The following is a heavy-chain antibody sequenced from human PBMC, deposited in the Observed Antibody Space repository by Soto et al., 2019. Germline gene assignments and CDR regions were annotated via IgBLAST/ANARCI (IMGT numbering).Heavy chain of an antibody. V-gene: IGHV4-34*01. Sequence: SETLSLTCAVYGGSFSGYYWSWIRQPPGKGLEWIGEINHSGSTNYNPSLKSRVTMSVDTSKNQFSLKLSSVTAADTAVYYCARVDVTMVRGVIPSGYYYYGMDVWGQGTTVTVSS. CDR2: INHSGST. D-gene: IGHD3-10*01. CDR1: GGSFSGYY. J-gene: IGHJ6*02. CDR3: ARVDVTMVRGVIPSGYYYYGMDV.